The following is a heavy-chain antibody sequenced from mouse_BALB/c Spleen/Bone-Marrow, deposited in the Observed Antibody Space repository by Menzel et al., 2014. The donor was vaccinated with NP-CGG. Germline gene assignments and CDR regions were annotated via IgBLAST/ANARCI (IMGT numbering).Heavy chain of an antibody. CDR3: ARWGFDY. CDR1: GYTFTSYW. CDR2: INPSNGRT. Sequence: GAELVKPGASVKLSCKASGYTFTSYWMHWVKQRPGQGLEWIGEINPSNGRTNYNEKFKSKATLTVDKSSSTAYMQLSSLTSEDSAVYYCARWGFDYWGQGTTLTVSS. J-gene: IGHJ2*01. V-gene: IGHV1S81*02.